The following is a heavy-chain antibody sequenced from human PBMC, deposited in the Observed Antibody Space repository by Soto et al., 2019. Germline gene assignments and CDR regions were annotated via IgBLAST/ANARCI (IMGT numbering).Heavy chain of an antibody. Sequence: PSETLSLTCTVSGYSVSGPSYWGGIRQPPGKGPEWIASVYHGGTTFYNPSLKSRITISVDTSNNQFSLRLRSVTAADTAVYYCAKAHVMVVDSSTFDYWGHGTLVTVSS. CDR1: GYSVSGPSY. J-gene: IGHJ4*01. V-gene: IGHV4-38-2*02. CDR3: AKAHVMVVDSSTFDY. D-gene: IGHD2-2*01. CDR2: VYHGGTT.